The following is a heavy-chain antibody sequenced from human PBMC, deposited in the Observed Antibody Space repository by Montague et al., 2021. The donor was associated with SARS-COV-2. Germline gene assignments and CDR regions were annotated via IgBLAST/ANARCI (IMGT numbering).Heavy chain of an antibody. J-gene: IGHJ5*02. D-gene: IGHD1-26*01. CDR1: GFSFSTSGEG. V-gene: IGHV2-5*02. CDR2: IYWDDDK. CDR3: AHRRGLLDAPGWFDP. Sequence: PALVKPTQTLTLTCTFSGFSFSTSGEGVGWIRQPPGKALEWLALIYWDDDKRYSPSLKSRLTITKDTSKNQVVLTMTNMDPVDTATYYCAHRRGLLDAPGWFDPWGQGTLVTVSS.